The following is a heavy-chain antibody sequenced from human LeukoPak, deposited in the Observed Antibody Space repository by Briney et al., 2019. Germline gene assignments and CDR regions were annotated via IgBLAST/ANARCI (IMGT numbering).Heavy chain of an antibody. V-gene: IGHV3-23*01. D-gene: IGHD7-27*01. CDR3: ARSPPNWGFDY. Sequence: SGGSLRLSCTASGFTFSSYTMNWVRQAPGKGLEWVSAISGGGGNTYYADSVKGRFTISRDNSKNTLYLQMNSLRVADTAVYYCARSPPNWGFDYWGQGTLVTVSS. CDR1: GFTFSSYT. J-gene: IGHJ4*02. CDR2: ISGGGGNT.